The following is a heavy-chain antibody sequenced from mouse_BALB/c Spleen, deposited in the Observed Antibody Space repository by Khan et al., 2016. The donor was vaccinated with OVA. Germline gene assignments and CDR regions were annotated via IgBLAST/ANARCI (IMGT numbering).Heavy chain of an antibody. V-gene: IGHV14-1*02. J-gene: IGHJ3*01. CDR3: ARRGYGNCWSAY. D-gene: IGHD2-1*01. Sequence: VQLQQSGAELVRSGALVKLSCKASGFNIRDYYMHWVKQRPDQGLELIGWIDPENGHTIYDPKFQGKASITADTSSNTAYPQLSSLTSEDTAVYYCARRGYGNCWSAYWGQGTLVTVSA. CDR1: GFNIRDYY. CDR2: IDPENGHT.